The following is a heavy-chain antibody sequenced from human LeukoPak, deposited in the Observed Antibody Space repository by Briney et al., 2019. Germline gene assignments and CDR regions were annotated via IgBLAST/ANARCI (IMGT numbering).Heavy chain of an antibody. V-gene: IGHV3-33*08. CDR1: GFTFSDYY. CDR3: ASSSGWYLSSDY. Sequence: GGSLRLSCAASGFTFSDYYMSWIRQAPGKGLEWVAVIWYDGSDKYHADSVKGRFTISRDNSKNMLYLQMNSLRAEDTAVYYCASSSGWYLSSDYWGQGTLVTVSS. D-gene: IGHD6-19*01. CDR2: IWYDGSDK. J-gene: IGHJ4*02.